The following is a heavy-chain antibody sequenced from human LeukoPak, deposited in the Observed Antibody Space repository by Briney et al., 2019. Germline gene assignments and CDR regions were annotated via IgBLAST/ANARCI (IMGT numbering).Heavy chain of an antibody. Sequence: GGSLRLSCAASGFTFSSYAMSWVRQAPGKGLEWASAISGSGGSTYYADSVKGRFTISRDNSKNTLYLQMNSLRAEDTAVYYCAKRSGDPHWFDPWGQGTLVTVSS. V-gene: IGHV3-23*01. CDR3: AKRSGDPHWFDP. CDR2: ISGSGGST. D-gene: IGHD4-17*01. J-gene: IGHJ5*02. CDR1: GFTFSSYA.